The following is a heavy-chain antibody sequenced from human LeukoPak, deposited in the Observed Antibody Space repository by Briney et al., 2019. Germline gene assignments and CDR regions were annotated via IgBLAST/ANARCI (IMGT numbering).Heavy chain of an antibody. CDR2: INPSGGST. CDR3: VRIYCSGGSCYLRDY. Sequence: ASVKVSCKASGYTFTSYYMHWVRQAPGQGLEWMGIINPSGGSTSYAQKFQGRVTVTRDTSTSTVYMELSSLRSEDTAVYYCVRIYCSGGSCYLRDYWGQGTLVTVSS. CDR1: GYTFTSYY. D-gene: IGHD2-15*01. J-gene: IGHJ4*02. V-gene: IGHV1-46*01.